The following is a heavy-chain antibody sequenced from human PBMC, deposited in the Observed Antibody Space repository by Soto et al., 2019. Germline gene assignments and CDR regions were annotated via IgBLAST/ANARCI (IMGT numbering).Heavy chain of an antibody. V-gene: IGHV4-59*08. CDR3: ARRYGGAFDI. D-gene: IGHD3-10*01. J-gene: IGHJ3*02. Sequence: QVQLQESGPGLVKPSETLSLTCTVSGGSISSYYWSWIRQPPGKGLEWIGYLYYSGSTNYNPSLKSRVTISVDTSKNQFSLKLSSVTAADTAVYYCARRYGGAFDIWGQGTMVTVSS. CDR1: GGSISSYY. CDR2: LYYSGST.